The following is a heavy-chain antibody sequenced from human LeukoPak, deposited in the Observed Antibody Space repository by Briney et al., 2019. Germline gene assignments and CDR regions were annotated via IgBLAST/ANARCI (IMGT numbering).Heavy chain of an antibody. CDR3: ARVEGTAMAYFDY. CDR2: ISSSSSTI. CDR1: GFTFSSYS. V-gene: IGHV3-48*04. J-gene: IGHJ4*02. D-gene: IGHD5-18*01. Sequence: EGSLRLSCAASGFTFSSYSMNWVRQAPGKGLEWVSYISSSSSTIYYADSVKGRFTISRDNAKNSLYLQMNSLRAEDTAVYYCARVEGTAMAYFDYWGQGTLVTVSS.